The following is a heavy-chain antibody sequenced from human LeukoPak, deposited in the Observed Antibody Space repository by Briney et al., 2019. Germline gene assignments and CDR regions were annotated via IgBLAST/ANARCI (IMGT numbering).Heavy chain of an antibody. D-gene: IGHD3-22*01. J-gene: IGHJ4*02. Sequence: PGGSLRLSCAASGFTFSSYAMRWVRQAPGKGLEWVSSISGSGGSTYYADSVKGRFTISRDNSKNTLYLQMNSLRAEDTAVYYCAKLSPPSYYYDSSGSDYWGQGTLVTVSS. CDR2: ISGSGGST. CDR1: GFTFSSYA. CDR3: AKLSPPSYYYDSSGSDY. V-gene: IGHV3-23*01.